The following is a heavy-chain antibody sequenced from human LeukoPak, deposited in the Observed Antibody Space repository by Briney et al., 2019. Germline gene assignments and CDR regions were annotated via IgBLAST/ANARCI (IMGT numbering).Heavy chain of an antibody. CDR1: GYTFTGYY. Sequence: ALVKVSCKASGYTFTGYYMQWVRQAPGQGLEWMGWINPNSGATNYAQKFQGRVTMTRDSSISTAYMELSRLRSDDTAVYYCARALSRANFDHWGQGTLVTVSS. CDR2: INPNSGAT. J-gene: IGHJ4*02. D-gene: IGHD4/OR15-4a*01. CDR3: ARALSRANFDH. V-gene: IGHV1-2*02.